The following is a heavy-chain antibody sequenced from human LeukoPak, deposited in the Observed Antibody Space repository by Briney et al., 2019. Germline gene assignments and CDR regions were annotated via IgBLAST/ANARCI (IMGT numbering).Heavy chain of an antibody. Sequence: SETLSLTCTVSGGSVSSYYWSWIRQPPGKGLEWIGYIYYSGSTNYNPSLKGRVTISVDTSKNQFSLKLSSVTAADTAVYYCARDRAGWYIDYWGQGTLVTVSS. CDR3: ARDRAGWYIDY. CDR1: GGSVSSYY. J-gene: IGHJ4*02. CDR2: IYYSGST. D-gene: IGHD6-19*01. V-gene: IGHV4-59*02.